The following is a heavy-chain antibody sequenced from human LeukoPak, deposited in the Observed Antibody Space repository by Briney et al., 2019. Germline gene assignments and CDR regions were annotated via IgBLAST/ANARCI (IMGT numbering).Heavy chain of an antibody. Sequence: GESLRLSCAASGFTFSSYSMNWVRRAPGKGLEWISYISSSSSTIYYADSVKGRFTISRDNAKNSLYLQMNSLRAEDTAVYYCARDGGIAVVGPYYMDVWGKGTTVTVSS. CDR2: ISSSSSTI. CDR1: GFTFSSYS. D-gene: IGHD6-19*01. J-gene: IGHJ6*03. V-gene: IGHV3-48*01. CDR3: ARDGGIAVVGPYYMDV.